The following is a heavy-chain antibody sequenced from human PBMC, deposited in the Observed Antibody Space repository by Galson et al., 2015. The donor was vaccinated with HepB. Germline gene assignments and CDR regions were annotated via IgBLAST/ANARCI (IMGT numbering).Heavy chain of an antibody. CDR1: GFTFSTYA. Sequence: SLRLSCAVYGFTFSTYAMNWVRQAPGKGPKWVSSISASGDNTYYTDSVKGRFTISRDNSKNTLYLQMNSLRAEDTAVYYCTQGGEDYYSAYWGQGTLVTVSS. V-gene: IGHV3-23*01. CDR3: TQGGEDYYSAY. D-gene: IGHD2-21*01. J-gene: IGHJ4*02. CDR2: ISASGDNT.